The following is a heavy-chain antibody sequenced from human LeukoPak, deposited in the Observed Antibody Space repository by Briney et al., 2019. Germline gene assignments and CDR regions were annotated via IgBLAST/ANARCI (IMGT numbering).Heavy chain of an antibody. V-gene: IGHV1-2*02. D-gene: IGHD3-10*01. CDR3: ARDTWFGNYYLDL. Sequence: VSVKVSCKASGYIFTTYYLHWVRQAPGQGLEWMGWMHPKSGDTNFAQRFQGRVTLTRDTTLSTVYVELSGLRSDDTAIYYCARDTWFGNYYLDLWGSGTTVTVSS. CDR2: MHPKSGDT. J-gene: IGHJ6*03. CDR1: GYIFTTYY.